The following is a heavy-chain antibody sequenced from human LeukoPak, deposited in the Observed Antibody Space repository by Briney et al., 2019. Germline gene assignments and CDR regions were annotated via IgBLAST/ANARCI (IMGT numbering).Heavy chain of an antibody. V-gene: IGHV3-23*01. D-gene: IGHD3-22*01. CDR2: IGGLGGST. CDR1: GFTFSSYA. Sequence: SGGSLGLSCAASGFTFSSYAMSWVRQAPGKGLEWVSSIGGLGGSTFYAVSVKGRFTISRDNSKNTLYLQMNSLRAEDTAVYYCAKRPDRSYYDRTGYYYFDYWGQGTLVTVSS. J-gene: IGHJ4*02. CDR3: AKRPDRSYYDRTGYYYFDY.